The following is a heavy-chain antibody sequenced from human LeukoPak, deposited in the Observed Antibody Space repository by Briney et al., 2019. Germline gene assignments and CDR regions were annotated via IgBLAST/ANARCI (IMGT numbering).Heavy chain of an antibody. CDR1: GYTFTGYY. Sequence: ASVKVSCKASGYTFTGYYMHWVRQAPGQGLEWMGWINPNSGGTNYAQKFQGWVTMTRDTSISTAYMELSRLRSDDTAVYYCARGGPILPYNWNDVNYFDYWGQGTLVTVSS. CDR3: ARGGPILPYNWNDVNYFDY. D-gene: IGHD1-20*01. CDR2: INPNSGGT. J-gene: IGHJ4*02. V-gene: IGHV1-2*04.